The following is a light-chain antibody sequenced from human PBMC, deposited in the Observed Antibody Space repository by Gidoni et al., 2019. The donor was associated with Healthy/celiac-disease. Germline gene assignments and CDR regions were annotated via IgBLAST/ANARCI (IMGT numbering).Light chain of an antibody. CDR3: QQSYSTLLT. CDR1: QSISSY. Sequence: DIQMTQSPSSLSASVGDRVTITCRASQSISSYLNWYQQKPGKAPKLLIYAASSLQSGVPSRFSGSGSGTDFTLTISSLQPEEFATYYCQQSYSTLLTXGPGTKVDIK. J-gene: IGKJ3*01. CDR2: AAS. V-gene: IGKV1-39*01.